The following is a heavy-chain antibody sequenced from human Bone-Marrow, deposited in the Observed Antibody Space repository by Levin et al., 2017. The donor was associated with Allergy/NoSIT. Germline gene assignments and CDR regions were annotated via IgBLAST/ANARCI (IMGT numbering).Heavy chain of an antibody. Sequence: NSSETLSLTCTVSGYSISSGYSWGWIRQPPGKGLEWIGSTYHSGTPSVHPSLKRRVTISVDTSKNQFSLQLTSVTAADTAVYYCAREGGVALPGVDHWGQGTLVTVSS. D-gene: IGHD6-19*01. V-gene: IGHV4-38-2*02. CDR2: TYHSGTP. CDR1: GYSISSGYS. CDR3: AREGGVALPGVDH. J-gene: IGHJ4*02.